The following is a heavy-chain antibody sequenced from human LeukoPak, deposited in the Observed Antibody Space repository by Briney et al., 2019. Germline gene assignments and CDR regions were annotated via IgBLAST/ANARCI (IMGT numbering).Heavy chain of an antibody. CDR3: ARGAYQLPSRYYYYYMDV. V-gene: IGHV1-8*01. CDR1: GYTFTSYD. D-gene: IGHD2-2*01. Sequence: ASVKVSCKASGYTFTSYDINWVRQATGQGLEWMGWMNPNSGNTGYAQKIQGRVTMTRNTSISTAYMELSSLRSEDTAVYYCARGAYQLPSRYYYYYMDVWGKGNTGTVSS. CDR2: MNPNSGNT. J-gene: IGHJ6*03.